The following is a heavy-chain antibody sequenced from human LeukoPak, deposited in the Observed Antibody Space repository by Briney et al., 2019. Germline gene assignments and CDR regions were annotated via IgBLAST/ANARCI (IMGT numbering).Heavy chain of an antibody. CDR2: INHSGST. CDR3: ASYGGWQRAYDY. V-gene: IGHV4-34*01. CDR1: GGSFSGYY. D-gene: IGHD4-23*01. Sequence: SETLSLTCAVYGGSFSGYYWSWIRQPPGKGLEWIGEINHSGSTNYNPSLKSRVTISVDTSKNQFSLKLSSLTAADTAVYYCASYGGWQRAYDYWGQGTLVTVSS. J-gene: IGHJ4*02.